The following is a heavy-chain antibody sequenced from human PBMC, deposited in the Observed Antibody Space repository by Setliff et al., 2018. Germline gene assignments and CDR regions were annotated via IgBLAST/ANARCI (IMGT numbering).Heavy chain of an antibody. CDR3: ARDRVVVLAGRRGFYFDY. CDR1: GGSISSHY. CDR2: LYTSGDT. Sequence: PSETLSLTCTVSGGSISSHYWTWIRQPAGKGQEWIGRLYTSGDTNYNPSLKSRVSMSLDTSKNQFSLKLSSVTAADTAVYYCARDRVVVLAGRRGFYFDYWGQGTLVTVSS. D-gene: IGHD2-15*01. J-gene: IGHJ4*02. V-gene: IGHV4-4*07.